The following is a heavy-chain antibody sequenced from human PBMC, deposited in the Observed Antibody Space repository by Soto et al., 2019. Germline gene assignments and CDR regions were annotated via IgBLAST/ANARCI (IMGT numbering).Heavy chain of an antibody. CDR1: GGSFSGYY. Sequence: KTSETLSLTCAVYGGSFSGYYWSWIRQPPGKGLEWIGEINHSGSTNYNPSLKSRVTISVDTSKNQFSLKLSSVTAADTAVYYCARGKQLRNYYYYYGMDVWGQGTTVTVSS. CDR3: ARGKQLRNYYYYYGMDV. D-gene: IGHD6-6*01. CDR2: INHSGST. J-gene: IGHJ6*02. V-gene: IGHV4-34*01.